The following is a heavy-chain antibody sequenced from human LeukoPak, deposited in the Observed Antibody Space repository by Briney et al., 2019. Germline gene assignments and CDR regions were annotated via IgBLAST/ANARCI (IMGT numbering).Heavy chain of an antibody. CDR2: IYSGGRT. Sequence: SETLSLTCTVCGDSTSSGAYYWSWIRQPAGKGLEWIGRIYSGGRTKYNPSLTSRVTISVDTSKQQFSLKLSSVTAADTAVYYCAREGWIYYSDSSGYLGYWGQGTLVTVSS. J-gene: IGHJ4*02. CDR1: GDSTSSGAYY. V-gene: IGHV4-61*02. CDR3: AREGWIYYSDSSGYLGY. D-gene: IGHD3-22*01.